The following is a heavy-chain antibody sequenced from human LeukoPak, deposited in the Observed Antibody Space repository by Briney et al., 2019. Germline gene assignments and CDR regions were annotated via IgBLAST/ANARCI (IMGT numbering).Heavy chain of an antibody. Sequence: PGGSLRLSCAASGFSFSTYSMNWVRQAPGKGLEWLSYISYGSGTIYYADAVKGRFSISRDNDKNSLYLQMSSLRDEDTAVYYCARETRWAFDYWGQGTLVTVSS. D-gene: IGHD1-26*01. V-gene: IGHV3-48*02. CDR2: ISYGSGTI. J-gene: IGHJ4*02. CDR3: ARETRWAFDY. CDR1: GFSFSTYS.